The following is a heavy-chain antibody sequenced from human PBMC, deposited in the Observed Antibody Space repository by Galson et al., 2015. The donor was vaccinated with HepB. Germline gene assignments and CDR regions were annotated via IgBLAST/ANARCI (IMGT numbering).Heavy chain of an antibody. Sequence: SLRLSCAASGFTFSTFAMSWVRQAPGKELEWVSAISTGGDTYYADSVKGRFTISRDNPMNTLYLQMNSLRAEDTAVYYCAKSAHGFWTGYLAWGQGTLVTVSS. D-gene: IGHD3/OR15-3a*01. J-gene: IGHJ5*02. V-gene: IGHV3-23*01. CDR1: GFTFSTFA. CDR2: ISTGGDT. CDR3: AKSAHGFWTGYLA.